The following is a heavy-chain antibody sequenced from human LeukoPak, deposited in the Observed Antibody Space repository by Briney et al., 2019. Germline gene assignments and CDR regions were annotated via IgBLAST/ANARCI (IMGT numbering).Heavy chain of an antibody. J-gene: IGHJ4*02. CDR3: APGETAYYFDY. V-gene: IGHV1-2*02. Sequence: ASVKVSCKASGYTFTGYYMHWVRQAPGQGLEWMGWINPNSRGTNYAQKFQGRVTMTRDTSISTAYMDLSRLRSDDTPMYYCAPGETAYYFDYWGQGTLVTVSS. CDR2: INPNSRGT. D-gene: IGHD1-14*01. CDR1: GYTFTGYY.